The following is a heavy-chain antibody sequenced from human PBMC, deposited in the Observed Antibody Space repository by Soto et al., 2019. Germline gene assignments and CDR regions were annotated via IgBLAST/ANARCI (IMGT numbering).Heavy chain of an antibody. CDR3: AVTYYYDSSGYSNLDS. CDR2: IIPIFGTA. V-gene: IGHV1-69*13. Sequence: SVKVSCKASGGTFSSYAISWVRQAPGQGLEWMGGIIPIFGTANYARKFQGRVTITADESTSTAYMELSSLRSEDTAVYYCAVTYYYDSSGYSNLDSWGQGTLVTVSS. CDR1: GGTFSSYA. D-gene: IGHD3-22*01. J-gene: IGHJ4*02.